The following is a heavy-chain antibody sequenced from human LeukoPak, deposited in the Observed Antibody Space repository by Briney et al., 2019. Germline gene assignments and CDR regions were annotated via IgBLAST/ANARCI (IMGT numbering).Heavy chain of an antibody. CDR2: ISTVSTYT. J-gene: IGHJ6*03. Sequence: PGGPLRLSCALSGFTFSDYSMNWVRQAPGKGLEWVASISTVSTYTFYADSVKGRFTISRDNVRNSLYLQMSSLGAEDTAVYYCARDGSGFYLYNYMDVWGKGTTVTVSS. CDR1: GFTFSDYS. D-gene: IGHD6-25*01. CDR3: ARDGSGFYLYNYMDV. V-gene: IGHV3-21*01.